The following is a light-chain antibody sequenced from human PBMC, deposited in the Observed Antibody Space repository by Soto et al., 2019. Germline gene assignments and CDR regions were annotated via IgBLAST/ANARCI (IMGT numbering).Light chain of an antibody. V-gene: IGLV2-8*01. CDR1: SSDVGGYNY. CDR3: QSYDSTLSARYV. Sequence: QSVLTQPPSASGSPGQSVAISCTGTSSDVGGYNYVSWYQQHPGKAPKLMIYEVNKRPSGVPDRFSGSKSGNTASLTVSGLQAEDEADYYCQSYDSTLSARYVFGTGTKV. J-gene: IGLJ1*01. CDR2: EVN.